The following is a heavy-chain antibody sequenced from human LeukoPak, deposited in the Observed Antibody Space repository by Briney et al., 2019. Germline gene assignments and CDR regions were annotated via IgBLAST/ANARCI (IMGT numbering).Heavy chain of an antibody. J-gene: IGHJ3*02. CDR2: INAGNGNT. CDR1: GYTFTSYA. Sequence: ASVKVSCKASGYTFTSYAMHWVRQAPGQRLEWMGWINAGNGNTKYSQKFQGRVTITRDTSASTAYMELSSLGSEDTAVYYCARRTGADAFDIWGQGTMVTVSS. V-gene: IGHV1-3*01. CDR3: ARRTGADAFDI. D-gene: IGHD1-14*01.